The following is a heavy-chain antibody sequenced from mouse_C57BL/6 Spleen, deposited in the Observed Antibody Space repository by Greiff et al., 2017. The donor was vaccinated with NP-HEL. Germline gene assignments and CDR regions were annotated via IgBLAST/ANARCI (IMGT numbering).Heavy chain of an antibody. V-gene: IGHV1-4*01. J-gene: IGHJ3*01. CDR3: ASALYDYDGFAY. CDR2: INPSSGYT. CDR1: GYTFTSYT. D-gene: IGHD2-4*01. Sequence: VHLVESGAELARPGASVKMSCKASGYTFTSYTMHWVKQRPGQGLEWIGYINPSSGYTKYNQKFKDKATLTADKSSSTAYMQLSSLTSEDSAVYYCASALYDYDGFAYWGQGTLVTVSA.